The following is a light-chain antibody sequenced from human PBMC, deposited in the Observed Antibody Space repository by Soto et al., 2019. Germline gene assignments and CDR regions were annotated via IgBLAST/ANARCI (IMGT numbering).Light chain of an antibody. CDR2: KDS. Sequence: SYELTQPPSVSVSPGQTARITCSGAALPKQYAYWYQQRPGQAPVLVIYKDSERPSGTPERFSGSSSGTTVTLTISGVQAEDEADYYCQSADSSGTYVVFGEGTKVTVL. CDR1: ALPKQY. CDR3: QSADSSGTYVV. J-gene: IGLJ2*01. V-gene: IGLV3-25*03.